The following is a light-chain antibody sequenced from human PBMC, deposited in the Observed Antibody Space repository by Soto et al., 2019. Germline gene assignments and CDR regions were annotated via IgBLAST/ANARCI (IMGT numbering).Light chain of an antibody. Sequence: EIVLTQSLATLSLSPGERATLSCRASQSIDGYVAWFQQKPGQPPRLLIYDVSNRAIGVPARFSGSGSGTDYTLTINSLEREDVAVYYCQQRRGWPLTFGGGTKVEI. V-gene: IGKV3-11*01. CDR1: QSIDGY. J-gene: IGKJ4*01. CDR3: QQRRGWPLT. CDR2: DVS.